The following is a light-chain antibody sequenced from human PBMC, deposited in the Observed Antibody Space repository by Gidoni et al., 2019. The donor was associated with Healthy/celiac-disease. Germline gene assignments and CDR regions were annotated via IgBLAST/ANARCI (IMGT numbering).Light chain of an antibody. CDR3: QQYNNWPRT. J-gene: IGKJ1*01. Sequence: EIVMTQSPATLSVSPGERATLSCRASQSVSSNLAWYQQKPGQAPRLLIYGASIRATGIPARFSGSGSGTEFTLTISSLQSGDFAVYYCQQYNNWPRTFGQGTKVEIK. CDR2: GAS. CDR1: QSVSSN. V-gene: IGKV3-15*01.